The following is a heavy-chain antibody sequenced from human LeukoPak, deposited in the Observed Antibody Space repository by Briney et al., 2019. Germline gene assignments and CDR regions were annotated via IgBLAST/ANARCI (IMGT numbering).Heavy chain of an antibody. Sequence: GRSLRLSCAASGFTFSSYAMHWVRQAPGKGLEWVAVISYDGSNKYYADSVKGRFTISRDNSKNTLYLQMNSLRAEDTAVYYCAREVGASTSCYDYWGQGTLVTVSS. CDR2: ISYDGSNK. CDR3: AREVGASTSCYDY. V-gene: IGHV3-30*04. D-gene: IGHD2-2*01. J-gene: IGHJ4*02. CDR1: GFTFSSYA.